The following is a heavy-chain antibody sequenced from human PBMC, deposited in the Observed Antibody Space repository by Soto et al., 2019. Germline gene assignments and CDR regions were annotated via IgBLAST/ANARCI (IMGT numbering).Heavy chain of an antibody. J-gene: IGHJ6*04. CDR2: IIPFFGTS. CDR3: ARVGHITNYGMAV. CDR1: GGTFSSYP. V-gene: IGHV1-69*01. D-gene: IGHD1-26*01. Sequence: QVQLVQSGAEVKKPGSSVKVSCEASGGTFSSYPINWVRQAPGQGLEWLGGIIPFFGTSNYSQKFQGRVMMTADDSTSTAYMEMRSLRSEDTAVYYCARVGHITNYGMAVWGEGTTVTVSS.